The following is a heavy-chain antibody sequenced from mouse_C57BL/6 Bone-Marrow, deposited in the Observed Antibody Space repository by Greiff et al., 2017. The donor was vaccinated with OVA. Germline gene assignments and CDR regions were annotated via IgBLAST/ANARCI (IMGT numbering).Heavy chain of an antibody. Sequence: EVQLQQSGPELVKPGASVKIPCKASGYTFTDYNMDWVKQSHGKSLEWIGDINPNNGGTIYNQKFKGKATLTVDKSSSTAYMELRSLTSEDTAVYYCARPPITTVAPLDFDVWGTGTTVTVSS. CDR2: INPNNGGT. V-gene: IGHV1-18*01. CDR3: ARPPITTVAPLDFDV. J-gene: IGHJ1*03. D-gene: IGHD1-1*01. CDR1: GYTFTDYN.